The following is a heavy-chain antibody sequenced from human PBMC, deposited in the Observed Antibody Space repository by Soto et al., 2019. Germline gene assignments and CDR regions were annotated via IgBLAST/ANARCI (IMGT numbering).Heavy chain of an antibody. Sequence: EVQLVESGGGLVQPGGSLRLSCAASGFTFSSHSMNWVRQAPGKGLEWVSYISNSGSNIYYADSVKGRFTISRDNAKNSLYLQMNSLRDEDTAVYYCARDPYSSTTVTIFDYWGQGTLVTASS. D-gene: IGHD4-17*01. CDR1: GFTFSSHS. V-gene: IGHV3-48*02. CDR3: ARDPYSSTTVTIFDY. CDR2: ISNSGSNI. J-gene: IGHJ4*02.